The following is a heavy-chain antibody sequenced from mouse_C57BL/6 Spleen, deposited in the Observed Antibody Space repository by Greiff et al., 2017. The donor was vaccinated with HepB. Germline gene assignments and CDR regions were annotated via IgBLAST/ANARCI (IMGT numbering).Heavy chain of an antibody. CDR3: ARGRYYYAMAY. Sequence: VQLQQSGAELVKPGASVKLSCTASGFNIKDYYMHWVKQRTEQGLEWIGRIDPEDGETKYAPKFQGKATITADTSSNTAYLQLSLLTPEDTAVYSCARGRYYYAMAYWGQGTSVTASS. J-gene: IGHJ4*01. CDR2: IDPEDGET. CDR1: GFNIKDYY. V-gene: IGHV14-2*01.